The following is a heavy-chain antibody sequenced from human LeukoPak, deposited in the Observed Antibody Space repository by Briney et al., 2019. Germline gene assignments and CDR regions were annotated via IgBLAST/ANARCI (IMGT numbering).Heavy chain of an antibody. CDR3: ARVSELWYTFDY. D-gene: IGHD5-18*01. Sequence: SETLSLTCSVSGASISSYYWSWIRQPAGKGLEWIGRIYTSGSINYNPSLKSRVTMSVDTSQNQFSLRLSSVTAADTAVYYCARVSELWYTFDYWGQGTLVTVSS. CDR2: IYTSGSI. J-gene: IGHJ4*02. CDR1: GASISSYY. V-gene: IGHV4-4*07.